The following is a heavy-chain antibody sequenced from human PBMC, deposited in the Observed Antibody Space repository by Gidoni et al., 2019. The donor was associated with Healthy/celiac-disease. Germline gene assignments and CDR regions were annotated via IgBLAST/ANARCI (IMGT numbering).Heavy chain of an antibody. Sequence: QITLKESGPTLVKPTQTLTLTCTFSGFSLSTSGVGVGWIRQPPGKALEWLALIYWNDNKRYSPSLKSRLTITKDTSKNQVVLTMTNMDPVDTATYYCAHSGITGTGYCSGGSCYSFDYWGQGTLVTVSS. CDR3: AHSGITGTGYCSGGSCYSFDY. CDR1: GFSLSTSGVG. CDR2: IYWNDNK. J-gene: IGHJ4*02. V-gene: IGHV2-5*01. D-gene: IGHD2-15*01.